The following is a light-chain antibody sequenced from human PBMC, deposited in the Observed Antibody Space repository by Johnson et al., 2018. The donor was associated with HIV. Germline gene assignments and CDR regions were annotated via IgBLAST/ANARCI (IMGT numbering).Light chain of an antibody. CDR3: GAWDSGLTAGV. CDR1: SSNIGNNY. J-gene: IGLJ1*01. CDR2: DND. V-gene: IGLV1-51*01. Sequence: QLVLTQPPSVSAAPGQKVTISCSGSSSNIGNNYVSWYQQLPGTAPKLLIYDNDKRPSGIPDRFSGSRSGTSATLGITVLQPGVEADYYCGAWDSGLTAGVFGTGTKVTVL.